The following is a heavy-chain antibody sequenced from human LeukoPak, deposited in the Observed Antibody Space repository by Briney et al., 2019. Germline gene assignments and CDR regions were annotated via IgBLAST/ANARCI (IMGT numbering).Heavy chain of an antibody. CDR2: FDPEDGET. CDR1: GYTLTELS. V-gene: IGHV1-24*01. CDR3: ATPVRSIVVVPAAPQNYYYYGMDV. Sequence: ASVKVSCKVSGYTLTELSMHWVRQAPGKGLEGMGGFDPEDGETIYAQKFQGRVTMTEDTSTDTAYMELSSLRSEDTAVYYCATPVRSIVVVPAAPQNYYYYGMDVWGQGTTVTVSS. D-gene: IGHD2-2*01. J-gene: IGHJ6*02.